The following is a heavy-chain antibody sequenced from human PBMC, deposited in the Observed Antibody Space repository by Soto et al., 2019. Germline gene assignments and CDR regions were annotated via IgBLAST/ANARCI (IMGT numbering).Heavy chain of an antibody. D-gene: IGHD1-26*01. J-gene: IGHJ6*02. CDR2: VNSEDDGET. CDR1: GYTFTEYY. V-gene: IGHV1-69-2*01. CDR3: GTVGRLGSTGAATNGMDV. Sequence: ASVKVSCKVSGYTFTEYYVHWVQQAPGKGLQWMGFVNSEDDGETIYAEQFQDRVTITADTSIDTAYMELTSLRSEDAAVYYCGTVGRLGSTGAATNGMDVWGQGTTVTVSS.